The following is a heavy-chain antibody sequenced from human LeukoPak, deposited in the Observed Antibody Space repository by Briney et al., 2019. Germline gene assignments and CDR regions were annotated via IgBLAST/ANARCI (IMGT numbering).Heavy chain of an antibody. CDR2: IVVGSGNT. CDR1: GFTFTSSA. J-gene: IGHJ3*02. D-gene: IGHD5-12*01. V-gene: IGHV1-58*02. Sequence: ASVKVSCKASGFTFTSSAMQWVRQARGQRLERIGWIVVGSGNTNYAQKFQERVTITRDMSTSTAYMELSSLRSEDTAVYYCAATWMSWDEFGAFDIWGQGTMVTVSS. CDR3: AATWMSWDEFGAFDI.